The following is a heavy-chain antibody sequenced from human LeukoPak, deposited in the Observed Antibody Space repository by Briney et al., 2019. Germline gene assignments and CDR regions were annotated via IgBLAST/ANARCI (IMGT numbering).Heavy chain of an antibody. Sequence: PGGSLRLSCAASGFTFSDYYMSWIRQAPGKGLEWVSYISSSGSTIYYADSVKGRFTISRDNAKNSLYLQMNSLRAEDTAVYYCARRALDNPYYYGMDVWGQGTTVTVSS. V-gene: IGHV3-11*01. CDR2: ISSSGSTI. D-gene: IGHD2-2*03. CDR3: ARRALDNPYYYGMDV. CDR1: GFTFSDYY. J-gene: IGHJ6*02.